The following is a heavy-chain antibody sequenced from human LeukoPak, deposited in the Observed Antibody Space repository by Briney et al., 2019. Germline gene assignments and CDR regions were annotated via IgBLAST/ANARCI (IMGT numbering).Heavy chain of an antibody. CDR1: GGSISSGSYY. Sequence: SQTLSLTCTVSGGSISSGSYYWSWIRQPAGKRLEWIGRIYTIVSTNYNPSLKSRVTISVDTSKNQFSLKLSSVTAADTAVYYCARAGITMIVAIYYFDYWGQGTLVTVSS. V-gene: IGHV4-61*02. D-gene: IGHD3-22*01. CDR3: ARAGITMIVAIYYFDY. CDR2: IYTIVST. J-gene: IGHJ4*02.